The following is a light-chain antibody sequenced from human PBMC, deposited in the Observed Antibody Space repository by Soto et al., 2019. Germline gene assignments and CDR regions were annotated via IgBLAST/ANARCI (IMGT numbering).Light chain of an antibody. V-gene: IGKV1-5*01. Sequence: DIQITQSPSTLSASVGDRVTITCRASQSISSWLAWYQQKPGQAPKLLIYDTSNLESGVPSRFSGSGSGPEFTLTISSLQPDDFATYYCQQYNSYPITFGQGTRLEIK. CDR3: QQYNSYPIT. CDR1: QSISSW. J-gene: IGKJ5*01. CDR2: DTS.